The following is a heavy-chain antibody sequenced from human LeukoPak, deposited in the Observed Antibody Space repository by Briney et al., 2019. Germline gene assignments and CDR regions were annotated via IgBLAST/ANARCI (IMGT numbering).Heavy chain of an antibody. Sequence: GGSLRLSCAASGFTFSSYAMSWVRQAPGKGLEWVSAISGSGGSTYYADSVKGRFTISRDNAKNSLYLQMNSLGAEDTAVYYCARDTYYYDSSGYRTPNWFDPWGQGTLVTVSS. D-gene: IGHD3-22*01. CDR2: ISGSGGST. J-gene: IGHJ5*02. CDR1: GFTFSSYA. CDR3: ARDTYYYDSSGYRTPNWFDP. V-gene: IGHV3-23*01.